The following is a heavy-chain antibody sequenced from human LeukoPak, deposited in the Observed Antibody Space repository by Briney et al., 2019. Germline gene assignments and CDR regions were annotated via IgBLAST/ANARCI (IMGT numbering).Heavy chain of an antibody. CDR2: ISNSGDYI. CDR3: ARDSHPGWWFVVVPAAYYYYGMDV. D-gene: IGHD2-2*01. CDR1: GFTFSSFT. J-gene: IGHJ6*02. Sequence: PGGSLRLSCTVSGFTFSSFTMNWVRQGPGKGLEWVASISNSGDYISYADSLKGRFTISRDNAKNSLFLQMSSLRAEDTAVYYCARDSHPGWWFVVVPAAYYYYGMDVWGQGTTVTVSS. V-gene: IGHV3-21*04.